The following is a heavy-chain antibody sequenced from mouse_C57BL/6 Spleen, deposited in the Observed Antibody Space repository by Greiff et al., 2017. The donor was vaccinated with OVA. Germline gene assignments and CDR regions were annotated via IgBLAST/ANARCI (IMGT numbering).Heavy chain of an antibody. D-gene: IGHD1-1*01. CDR1: GYTFTSYW. J-gene: IGHJ1*03. Sequence: QVQLKQSGAELVRPGSSVKLSCKASGYTFTSYWMHWVKQRPIQGLEWIGNIDPSDSETHYNQKFKDKATLTVDKSSSTAYMQLSSLTSEDSAVYYCARDTTVVAHWYFDVWGTGTTVTVSS. V-gene: IGHV1-52*01. CDR3: ARDTTVVAHWYFDV. CDR2: IDPSDSET.